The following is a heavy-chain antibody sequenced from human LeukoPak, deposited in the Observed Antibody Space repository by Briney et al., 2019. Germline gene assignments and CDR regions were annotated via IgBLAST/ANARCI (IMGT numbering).Heavy chain of an antibody. CDR3: ARGGFQLLWFGELSVDAFDI. CDR2: IYHSGST. CDR1: GGSISSSNW. Sequence: SETLSLTCAVSGGSISSSNWWSWVRQPPGKGLEWIGEIYHSGSTNYNPSLKSRVTISVDKSKNQFSLKLSSVTAADTAVYYCARGGFQLLWFGELSVDAFDIWGQGTMVTVSS. D-gene: IGHD3-10*01. V-gene: IGHV4-4*02. J-gene: IGHJ3*02.